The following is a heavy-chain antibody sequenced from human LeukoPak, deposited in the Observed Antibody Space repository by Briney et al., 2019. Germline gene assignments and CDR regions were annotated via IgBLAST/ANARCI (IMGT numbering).Heavy chain of an antibody. Sequence: PGRSLRLSCAASGFTFDDYAMRWVRQAPGKGLEWVSGISWNSGSIGYADSVKGRFTISRDNAKNSLYLQMNSLRAEDTALYYCAKDIAAAGPFDYWGQGTLVTVSS. J-gene: IGHJ4*02. D-gene: IGHD6-13*01. CDR2: ISWNSGSI. CDR1: GFTFDDYA. V-gene: IGHV3-9*01. CDR3: AKDIAAAGPFDY.